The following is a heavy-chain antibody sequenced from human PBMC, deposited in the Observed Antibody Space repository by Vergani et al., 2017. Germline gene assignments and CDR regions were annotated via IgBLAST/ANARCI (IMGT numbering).Heavy chain of an antibody. CDR1: GYSISSGYY. CDR2: ISHSGYT. CDR3: VRYPCESGGPYSGC. D-gene: IGHD2-15*01. Sequence: QVQLQESGPGLLKPSETLSLTCTVSGYSISSGYYWGWIRQPPGKGLEWIGSISHSGYTFYSPSLKSRVSMSVDTSKNQFSLRVNSVTAADTAVYYCVRYPCESGGPYSGCWGRGTLVSVSS. V-gene: IGHV4-38-2*02. J-gene: IGHJ4*02.